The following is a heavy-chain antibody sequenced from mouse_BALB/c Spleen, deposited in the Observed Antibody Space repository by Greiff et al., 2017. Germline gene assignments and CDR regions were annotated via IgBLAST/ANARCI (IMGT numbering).Heavy chain of an antibody. CDR1: GFSLTSYG. CDR3: ARVGYDRFAY. J-gene: IGHJ3*01. Sequence: VKVVESGPGLVAPSQSLSITCTVSGFSLTSYGVHWVRQPPGKGLEWLGVIWAGGSTNYNSALMSRLSISKDNSKSQVFLKMNSLQTDDTAMYYCARVGYDRFAYWGQGTLVTVSA. CDR2: IWAGGST. V-gene: IGHV2-9*02. D-gene: IGHD2-2*01.